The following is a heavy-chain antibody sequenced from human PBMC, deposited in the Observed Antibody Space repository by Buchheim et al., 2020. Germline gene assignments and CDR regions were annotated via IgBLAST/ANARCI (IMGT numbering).Heavy chain of an antibody. CDR3: AKELVVVNDSPNYYYYGMDV. D-gene: IGHD2-21*01. Sequence: QVQLVESGGGVVQPGRSLRLSCAASGFTFSSYGMHWVRQAPGKGLEWVAVISYDGSNKYYADSVKGRFTISRDNSKNTLYLQMNSLRAEYTAVYYCAKELVVVNDSPNYYYYGMDVWGQGTT. J-gene: IGHJ6*02. CDR2: ISYDGSNK. CDR1: GFTFSSYG. V-gene: IGHV3-30*18.